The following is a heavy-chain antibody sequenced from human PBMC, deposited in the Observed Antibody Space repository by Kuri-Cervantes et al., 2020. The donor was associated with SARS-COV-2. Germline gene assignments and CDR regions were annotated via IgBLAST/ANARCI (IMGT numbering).Heavy chain of an antibody. D-gene: IGHD3-22*01. J-gene: IGHJ4*02. CDR2: LNPYVGST. CDR3: ARGELYDTTGLNY. CDR1: GYTFTNYY. Sequence: ASVKVSCKASGYTFTNYYVYWVRQAPGQGLEWMGLLNPYVGSTIYTPKLQGRVTMTRDTSTNTADMELRSLRSEDTAVYYCARGELYDTTGLNYWGQGTLVTVSS. V-gene: IGHV1-46*03.